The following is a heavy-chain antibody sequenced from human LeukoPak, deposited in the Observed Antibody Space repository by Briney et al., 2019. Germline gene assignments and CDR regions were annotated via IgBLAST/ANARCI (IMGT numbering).Heavy chain of an antibody. Sequence: SETLSLTCAVYGGSFSGYYWSWIRQPPGKGLEWIGEINHSGSTNYNPSLKSRVTISVDTSKNHFSLKLSSVTAADTAVYYCARDHLANLASRLFDPWGQGTLVTVSS. CDR3: ARDHLANLASRLFDP. V-gene: IGHV4-34*01. J-gene: IGHJ5*02. CDR2: INHSGST. CDR1: GGSFSGYY. D-gene: IGHD3-3*01.